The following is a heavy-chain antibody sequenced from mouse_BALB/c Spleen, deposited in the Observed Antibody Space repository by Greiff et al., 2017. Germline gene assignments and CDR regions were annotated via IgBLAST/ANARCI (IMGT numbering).Heavy chain of an antibody. Sequence: QVQLKQSGPDLVAPSQSLSITCTVSGFSLTSYGVHWVRQPPGKGLEWLVVIWSDGSTTYNSALKSRLSISKDNSKSQVFLKMNSLQTDDTAMYYCARHAGSYWYFDVWGAGTTVTVSS. CDR2: IWSDGST. V-gene: IGHV2-6-2*01. D-gene: IGHD4-1*01. CDR1: GFSLTSYG. CDR3: ARHAGSYWYFDV. J-gene: IGHJ1*01.